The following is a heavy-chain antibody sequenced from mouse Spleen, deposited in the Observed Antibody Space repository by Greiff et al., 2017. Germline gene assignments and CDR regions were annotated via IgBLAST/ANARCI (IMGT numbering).Heavy chain of an antibody. CDR2: IDPEDGDT. V-gene: IGHV14-1*01. CDR3: TTGGYYGSSPAWFAY. D-gene: IGHD1-1*01. CDR1: GFNIKDYY. Sequence: EVQLQQSGAELVRPGASVKLSCTASGFNIKDYYMHWVKQRPEQGLEWIGRIDPEDGDTEYAPKFQGKATMTADTSSNTAYLQLSSLTSEDTAVYYCTTGGYYGSSPAWFAYWGQGTLVTVSA. J-gene: IGHJ3*01.